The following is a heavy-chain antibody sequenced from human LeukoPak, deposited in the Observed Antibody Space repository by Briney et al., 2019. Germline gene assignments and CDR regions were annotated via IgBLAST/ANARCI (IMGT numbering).Heavy chain of an antibody. D-gene: IGHD4-17*01. CDR1: GFTFSSYE. Sequence: GGSLRLPCAASGFTFSSYEMNWVRQAPGKGLEWVSYISSSGSTIYYADSVKGRFTISRDNAKNSLYLQMNSLRAEDTAVYYCAKGPTVTTRDWYFDLWGRGTLVTVSS. CDR2: ISSSGSTI. J-gene: IGHJ2*01. V-gene: IGHV3-48*03. CDR3: AKGPTVTTRDWYFDL.